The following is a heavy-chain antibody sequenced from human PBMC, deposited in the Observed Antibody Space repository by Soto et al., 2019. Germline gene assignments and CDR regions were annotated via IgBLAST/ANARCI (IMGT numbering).Heavy chain of an antibody. J-gene: IGHJ5*02. D-gene: IGHD2-2*01. Sequence: SETLSLTCSVSGDYIHVGGYYWTWIRQRPGKGLEWMGYIYYTGKTCYNPSLESRLTMSVDRSKNQFSLRLTSVTAADTAVYFCGRDLTSNANCIDPWGQGTLVTVSS. CDR1: GDYIHVGGYY. CDR2: IYYTGKT. V-gene: IGHV4-30-4*01. CDR3: GRDLTSNANCIDP.